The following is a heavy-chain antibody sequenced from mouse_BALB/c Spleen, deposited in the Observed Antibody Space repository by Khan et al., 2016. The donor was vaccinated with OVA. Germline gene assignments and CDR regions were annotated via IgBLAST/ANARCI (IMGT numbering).Heavy chain of an antibody. D-gene: IGHD1-1*02. CDR3: ARAGYGGFAY. J-gene: IGHJ3*01. CDR1: GFTFSDYY. CDR2: ISDGGSSP. V-gene: IGHV5-4*02. Sequence: EVELVESGGGLVKPGGSLKLSCAASGFTFSDYYMYWVRQTPEKRLECVATISDGGSSPFYPDSVKGRFTISRDNAKNNLDLQMSSLKSEDTAIYYCARAGYGGFAYWGQGTLVTVSA.